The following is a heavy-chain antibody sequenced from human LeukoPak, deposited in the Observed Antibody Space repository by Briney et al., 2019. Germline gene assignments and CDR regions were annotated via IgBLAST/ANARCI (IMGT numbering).Heavy chain of an antibody. Sequence: ASVKVSCKVSGYTLAELSMHWVRQAPGKGLEWMGGFDSEDGETIYAQKFQGRVTMTEDKSTDTAYMELSSLRSEDTAVYYCATGYRAAAGYFDYWGQGTLVSVSS. CDR1: GYTLAELS. D-gene: IGHD6-13*01. V-gene: IGHV1-24*01. CDR2: FDSEDGET. J-gene: IGHJ4*02. CDR3: ATGYRAAAGYFDY.